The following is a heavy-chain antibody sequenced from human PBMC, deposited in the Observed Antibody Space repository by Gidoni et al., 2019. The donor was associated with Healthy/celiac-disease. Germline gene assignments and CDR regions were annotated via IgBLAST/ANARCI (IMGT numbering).Heavy chain of an antibody. CDR2: ISSSSSYI. V-gene: IGHV3-21*01. D-gene: IGHD3-3*01. Sequence: EVQLVESGGGLVKPGGSLRLSCAASGFTFSSYSMNWVRQAPGQGLEWVSSISSSSSYIYYADSVKGRFTISRDNAKNSLYLQMNSLRAEDTAVYYCARVKPFWSGYYTHYYYYGMDVWGQGTTVTVSS. CDR3: ARVKPFWSGYYTHYYYYGMDV. CDR1: GFTFSSYS. J-gene: IGHJ6*02.